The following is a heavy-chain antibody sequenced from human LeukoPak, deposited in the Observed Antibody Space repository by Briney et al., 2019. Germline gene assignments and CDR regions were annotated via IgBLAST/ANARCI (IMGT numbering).Heavy chain of an antibody. Sequence: ASVKVPCKASGYTFTISYINWVRQAPGQRLEWMGWISAYNGRTNYAQKFQGRVTMTTDSSTSTAYMDLTSLRSDDTAVYYCARGGTYYPCIDYWGQGTLVTVSS. V-gene: IGHV1-18*01. J-gene: IGHJ4*02. D-gene: IGHD1-26*01. CDR1: GYTFTISY. CDR3: ARGGTYYPCIDY. CDR2: ISAYNGRT.